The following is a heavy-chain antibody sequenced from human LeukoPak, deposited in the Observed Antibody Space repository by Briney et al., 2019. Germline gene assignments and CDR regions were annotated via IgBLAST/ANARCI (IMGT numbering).Heavy chain of an antibody. Sequence: PGGSLRLSCAASGFTFSDYYMSWIRQAPGKGLEWVSYISSSSSYTNYADSVKGRFTISRDNAKNSLYLQMNSLRAEDTAVYYCAREHDWFSYYYGMDVWGKETTVTVSS. D-gene: IGHD3-9*01. V-gene: IGHV3-11*06. CDR3: AREHDWFSYYYGMDV. CDR1: GFTFSDYY. J-gene: IGHJ6*04. CDR2: ISSSSSYT.